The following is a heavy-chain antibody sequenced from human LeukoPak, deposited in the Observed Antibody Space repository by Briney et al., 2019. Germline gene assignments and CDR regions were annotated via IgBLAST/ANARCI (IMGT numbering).Heavy chain of an antibody. CDR2: LLDDGVT. CDR1: GASVSGNY. CDR3: AKFSRWIPFKF. V-gene: IGHV4-59*02. Sequence: PSETPSLTCAVSGASVSGNYWSWIRQSPERGQEWIGHLLDDGVTDYNPSLKSRVTILSDTSKNQFSLRLTSVTAADTAIYYCAKFSRWIPFKFWGQGTLVTVSS. D-gene: IGHD5-18*01. J-gene: IGHJ1*01.